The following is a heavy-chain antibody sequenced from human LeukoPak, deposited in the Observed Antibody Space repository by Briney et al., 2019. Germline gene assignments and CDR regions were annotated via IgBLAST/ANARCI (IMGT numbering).Heavy chain of an antibody. V-gene: IGHV4-34*01. CDR2: INYSGST. D-gene: IGHD3-22*01. CDR3: ARLNYYDSSGYSDAFDI. CDR1: GGSFSGYY. Sequence: SETLSLTCAVYGGSFSGYYWTWIRQPPGKGLEWIWEINYSGSTYYNPSLKSRVTISVDTSKNQFSLKLSSVTAADTAVYYCARLNYYDSSGYSDAFDIWGQGTMVTVSS. J-gene: IGHJ3*02.